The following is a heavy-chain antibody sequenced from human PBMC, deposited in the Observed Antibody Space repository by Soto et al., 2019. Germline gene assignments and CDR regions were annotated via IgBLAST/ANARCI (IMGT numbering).Heavy chain of an antibody. V-gene: IGHV4-30-4*01. CDR3: ARDGIRFPGRTDV. CDR2: IYYSGST. J-gene: IGHJ6*02. D-gene: IGHD3-10*01. Sequence: PSETLSLTCTVSGGSISSGDYYWSWIRQPPGKGLEWIGYIYYSGSTYYNPSLKSRVTISVDTSKNQFSLKLSSVTAADTAVYYCARDGIRFPGRTDVWGQGTTVTVSS. CDR1: GGSISSGDYY.